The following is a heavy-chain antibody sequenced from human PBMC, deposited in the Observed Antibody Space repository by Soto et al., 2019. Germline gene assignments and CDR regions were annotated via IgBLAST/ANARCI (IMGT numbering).Heavy chain of an antibody. Sequence: GGSLRLSCAASGFTFSSYAMHWVRQAPGKGLEWVAVISYDGSNKYYADSVKGRFTISRDNSKNTLYLQMNSLRAEDTAVYYCARDSGAGAARRFVRYYYYGMDVWGQGTTVTVSS. CDR3: ARDSGAGAARRFVRYYYYGMDV. CDR2: ISYDGSNK. D-gene: IGHD6-6*01. J-gene: IGHJ6*02. CDR1: GFTFSSYA. V-gene: IGHV3-30-3*01.